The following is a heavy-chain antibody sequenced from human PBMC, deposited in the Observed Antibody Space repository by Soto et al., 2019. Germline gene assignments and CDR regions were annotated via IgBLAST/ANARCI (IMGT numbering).Heavy chain of an antibody. CDR2: IYYSGST. V-gene: IGHV4-31*03. J-gene: IGHJ4*02. CDR3: ARSLISLGTAAVRIDY. CDR1: GGSISSGGYY. Sequence: VQLQESGPGLVKPSQTLSLTCTVSGGSISSGGYYWSWIRQHPGKGLEWIGYIYYSGSTYYNPSLKSRVTISVDTSKNQFSLKLSSVTAADTAVYYCARSLISLGTAAVRIDYWGQGTLVTVSS. D-gene: IGHD6-13*01.